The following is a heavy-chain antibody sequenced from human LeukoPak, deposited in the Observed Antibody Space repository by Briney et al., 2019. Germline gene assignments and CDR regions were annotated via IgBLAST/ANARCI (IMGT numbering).Heavy chain of an antibody. Sequence: KPSETLSLTCTVSGGSISSYYWSWIRQPPGEGLEWIGYIYTSGSTNYNPSLKSRVTISVDTSKNQFSLKLSSVTAADTAVYYCARSGYSSSWYSGWFDPWGQGTLVTVSS. CDR1: GGSISSYY. J-gene: IGHJ5*02. D-gene: IGHD6-13*01. V-gene: IGHV4-4*09. CDR3: ARSGYSSSWYSGWFDP. CDR2: IYTSGST.